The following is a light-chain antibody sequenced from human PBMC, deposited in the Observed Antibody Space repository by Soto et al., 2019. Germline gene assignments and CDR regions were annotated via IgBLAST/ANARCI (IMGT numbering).Light chain of an antibody. Sequence: EIVLTQSPGTLSLSPGERATLSCRASQSVSSSYLAWYQQKPGQAPRLLIYGASSRATGIPDRFSGSGSGTDFTLTISRLEAKDFAVYYCQQYGSSPPWTFGQGTKVEIK. CDR2: GAS. CDR3: QQYGSSPPWT. J-gene: IGKJ1*01. CDR1: QSVSSSY. V-gene: IGKV3-20*01.